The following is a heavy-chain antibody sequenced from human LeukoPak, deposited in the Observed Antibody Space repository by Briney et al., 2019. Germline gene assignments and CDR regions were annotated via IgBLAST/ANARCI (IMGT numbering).Heavy chain of an antibody. J-gene: IGHJ4*02. Sequence: ASVKVSCKASGYTFTSYYMHWVRQAPGQGLEWMGIINPSGGSTSYAQKFQGRVTMTRDTSISTAYMELSRLRSDDTAVYYCAKDGRGTTVYHFDHWGQGTLVTVSS. V-gene: IGHV1-46*01. CDR1: GYTFTSYY. D-gene: IGHD4-17*01. CDR2: INPSGGST. CDR3: AKDGRGTTVYHFDH.